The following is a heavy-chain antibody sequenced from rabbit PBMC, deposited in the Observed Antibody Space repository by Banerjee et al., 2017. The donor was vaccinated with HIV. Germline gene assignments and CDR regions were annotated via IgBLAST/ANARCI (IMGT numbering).Heavy chain of an antibody. D-gene: IGHD8-1*01. CDR2: INTSSGNT. V-gene: IGHV1S45*01. CDR3: ARILVFSGSSYPYNL. CDR1: GFSFSNKYV. Sequence: QEQLEESGGDLVKPEGSLTLTCTASGFSFSNKYVMCWVRQAPGKGLEWIGCINTSSGNTVYASWAKGRFTISKTSSTTVTLQMTSLTAADTATYFCARILVFSGSSYPYNLWGPGTLVTVS. J-gene: IGHJ4*01.